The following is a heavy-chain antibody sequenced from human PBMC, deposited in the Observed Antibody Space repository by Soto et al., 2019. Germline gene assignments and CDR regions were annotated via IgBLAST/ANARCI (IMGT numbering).Heavy chain of an antibody. J-gene: IGHJ3*02. CDR3: APDYGDSGGSRYAFDI. CDR2: TYTGGNA. D-gene: IGHD2-15*01. Sequence: WGSLRLSCAASGLTVSSNYMCWVRQAPGKGLEWVSITYTGGNAYYADSVKGRFTVSRDNSKNTLYLQMKSLRAEDTAVYSCAPDYGDSGGSRYAFDIWRQGTMVTFSS. V-gene: IGHV3-53*01. CDR1: GLTVSSNY.